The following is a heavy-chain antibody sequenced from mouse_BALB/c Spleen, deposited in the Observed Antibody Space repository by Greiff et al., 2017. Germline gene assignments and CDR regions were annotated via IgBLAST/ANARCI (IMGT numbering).Heavy chain of an antibody. J-gene: IGHJ3*01. Sequence: EVKLVESGGGLVKPGGSLKLSCAASGFTFSSYAMSWVRQTPEKRLEWVASISSGGSTYYPDSVKGRFTISRDNARNILYLQMSSLRSEDTAMYYCARDGGKPWFAYWGQGTLVTVSA. CDR3: ARDGGKPWFAY. V-gene: IGHV5-6-5*01. D-gene: IGHD1-1*02. CDR2: ISSGGST. CDR1: GFTFSSYA.